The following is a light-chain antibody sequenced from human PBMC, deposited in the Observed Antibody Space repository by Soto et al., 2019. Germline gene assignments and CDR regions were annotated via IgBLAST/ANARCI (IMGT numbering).Light chain of an antibody. CDR1: SSDVGGYNY. Sequence: QSALTQPRSVSGSPGQSVTISCTGTSSDVGGYNYVSWYQQHPGKAPKLMIYDVSKQPSGVPDRFSGSKSGNTASLTISGLKAEDEADYFCCSYAGSLVVFGGGTKLTVL. V-gene: IGLV2-11*01. CDR3: CSYAGSLVV. CDR2: DVS. J-gene: IGLJ2*01.